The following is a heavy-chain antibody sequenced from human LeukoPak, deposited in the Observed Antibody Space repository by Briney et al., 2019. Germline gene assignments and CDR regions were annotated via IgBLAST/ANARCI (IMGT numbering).Heavy chain of an antibody. CDR3: AREAVPQTNWFDP. V-gene: IGHV4-59*12. J-gene: IGHJ5*02. CDR1: GGSITNSY. Sequence: PSETLSLTCTVSGGSITNSYWNWIRQPPGKGLEWIGHIYNSGRTTYNPSLKSRVTISVDTSKNQFSLKLSSVTAADTAVYYCAREAVPQTNWFDPWGQGTLVTVSS. CDR2: IYNSGRT. D-gene: IGHD2-2*01.